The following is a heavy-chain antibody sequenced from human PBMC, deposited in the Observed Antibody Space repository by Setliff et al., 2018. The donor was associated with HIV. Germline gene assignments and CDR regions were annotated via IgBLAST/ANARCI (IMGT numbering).Heavy chain of an antibody. V-gene: IGHV4-61*02. CDR2: IYTRGSV. CDR1: GDFISSGNFH. J-gene: IGHJ4*02. Sequence: PSETLSLTCTVSGDFISSGNFHWNWIRQPAGKGPEWIGLIYTRGSVSYNPSLMSRVTISLDTSKNQFSLKLSSVTAADTAVYYCARHFGGDYQLPDLFDYWGQGTLVTVSS. CDR3: ARHFGGDYQLPDLFDY. D-gene: IGHD2-2*01.